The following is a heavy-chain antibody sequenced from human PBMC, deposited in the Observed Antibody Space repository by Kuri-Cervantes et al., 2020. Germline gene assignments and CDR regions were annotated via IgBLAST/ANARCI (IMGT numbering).Heavy chain of an antibody. D-gene: IGHD3-3*01. J-gene: IGHJ4*02. V-gene: IGHV3-21*06. CDR3: VSHFGVLIHY. CDR2: IRSSSTFI. Sequence: GESLKISCAASGFTLSNYTMNWVRQAPGKGLEWVSSIRSSSTFIFYTDSVRGRFTISRDNTENSLHLQMNNLRAEDTAVYYCVSHFGVLIHYWGQGTQVTVSS. CDR1: GFTLSNYT.